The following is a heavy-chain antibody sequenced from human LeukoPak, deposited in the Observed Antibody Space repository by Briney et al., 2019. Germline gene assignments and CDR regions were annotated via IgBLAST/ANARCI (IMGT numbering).Heavy chain of an antibody. V-gene: IGHV4-59*01. CDR2: IHYSGDT. D-gene: IGHD1-1*01. Sequence: PSETLSLTCTVSGASISGYYWGWIRQSPGKGLEWIGYIHYSGDTNYVPSLKSRVSISVDTSKNQFSLKLTSLTAADTAVYYCVKVGTGTVDFWGQGTQVSISS. CDR3: VKVGTGTVDF. CDR1: GASISGYY. J-gene: IGHJ4*02.